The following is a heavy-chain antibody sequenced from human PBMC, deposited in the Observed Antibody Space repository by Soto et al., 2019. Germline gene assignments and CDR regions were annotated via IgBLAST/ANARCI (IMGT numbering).Heavy chain of an antibody. D-gene: IGHD3-22*01. Sequence: EVQLVESGGGLVQPGGSLRLSCAASGFTFSSYEMNWVRQAPGKGLEWVSYISSSGSTIYYADSVKGRVTISRDNAKNSLYLQMNSLRAENTAVYYFAGSITMILVGPPLWGQGTLVTVSS. CDR2: ISSSGSTI. CDR3: AGSITMILVGPPL. J-gene: IGHJ4*02. V-gene: IGHV3-48*03. CDR1: GFTFSSYE.